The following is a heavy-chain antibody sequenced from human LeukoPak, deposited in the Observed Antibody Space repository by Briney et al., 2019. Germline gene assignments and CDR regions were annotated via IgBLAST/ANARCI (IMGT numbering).Heavy chain of an antibody. CDR2: IKGDGSST. J-gene: IGHJ4*02. Sequence: PGGSLRLSCVASGFTVSSYWMHWVRHAPGKGLVWVSRIKGDGSSTTYADSVKGRFTISRDNAKNTLYLQMNSLTAEDTAVYYCARGAYCGGDCPLPNSLYWGRGTLVTVSS. V-gene: IGHV3-74*01. D-gene: IGHD2-21*01. CDR3: ARGAYCGGDCPLPNSLY. CDR1: GFTVSSYW.